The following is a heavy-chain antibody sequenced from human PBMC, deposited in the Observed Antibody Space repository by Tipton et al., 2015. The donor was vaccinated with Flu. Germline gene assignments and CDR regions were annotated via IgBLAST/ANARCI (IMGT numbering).Heavy chain of an antibody. CDR2: IIPIFGTA. Sequence: QLVQSGAEVKKPGSSVKVSCKASGGTFSSYAISWVRQAPGQGLEWMGGIIPIFGTANYAQKFQGRVTITADESTSTAYMELSSRGSEDTAVYYCARRAPMWQRLVTGNWFVPWGQGTLVTVSS. D-gene: IGHD6-13*01. CDR3: ARRAPMWQRLVTGNWFVP. J-gene: IGHJ5*02. V-gene: IGHV1-69*01. CDR1: GGTFSSYA.